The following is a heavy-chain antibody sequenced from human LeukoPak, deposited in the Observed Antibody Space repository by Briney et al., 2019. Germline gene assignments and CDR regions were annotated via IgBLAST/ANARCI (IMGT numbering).Heavy chain of an antibody. V-gene: IGHV3-33*08. Sequence: PGGSLRLSCAASGFTFRDYYMTWIRQAPGKGLEWVAVIWYDGSNKYYADSVKGRFTISRDNSKNTLYLQMNSLRAEDTAVYYCARGGGGSCDYWGQGTLVTVSS. CDR2: IWYDGSNK. D-gene: IGHD2-15*01. CDR1: GFTFRDYY. J-gene: IGHJ4*02. CDR3: ARGGGGSCDY.